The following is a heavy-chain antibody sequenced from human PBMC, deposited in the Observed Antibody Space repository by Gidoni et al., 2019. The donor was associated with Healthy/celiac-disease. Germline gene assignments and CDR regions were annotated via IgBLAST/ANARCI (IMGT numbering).Heavy chain of an antibody. CDR2: INAGNGNT. D-gene: IGHD5-18*01. V-gene: IGHV1-3*01. CDR1: GYTFTSYA. CDR3: ARAIRGSYGYSDY. Sequence: QVQLVQSGAEVKKPGASVTVSCKPSGYTFTSYAMHWVRQAPGQRLEWMGWINAGNGNTKYSQKFQGRVTITRDTSASTAYMELSSLRSEDTAVYYCARAIRGSYGYSDYWGQGTLVTVSS. J-gene: IGHJ4*02.